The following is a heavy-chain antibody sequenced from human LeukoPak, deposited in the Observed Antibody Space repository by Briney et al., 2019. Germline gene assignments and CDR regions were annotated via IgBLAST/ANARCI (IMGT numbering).Heavy chain of an antibody. D-gene: IGHD3-22*01. Sequence: ASVKVSCKASGYTFTDYYMHWVRQAPGQGLGWMGWINPNSGGTKYAQKFQGRVTMTRDTSISTVYMELSRLRSDETAVYYCARDLTYYYDTSGYYCDYWGQGTLVTVCS. CDR1: GYTFTDYY. CDR3: ARDLTYYYDTSGYYCDY. V-gene: IGHV1-2*02. CDR2: INPNSGGT. J-gene: IGHJ4*02.